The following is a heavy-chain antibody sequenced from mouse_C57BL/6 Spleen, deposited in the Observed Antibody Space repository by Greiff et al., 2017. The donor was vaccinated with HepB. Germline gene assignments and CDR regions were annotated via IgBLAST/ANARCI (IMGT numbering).Heavy chain of an antibody. D-gene: IGHD1-1*01. J-gene: IGHJ4*01. CDR3: ARDAGGSSSGYAMDY. Sequence: EVKLMDSGGGLVQSGRSLRLSCATSGFTFSDFYMEWVRQAPGKGLEWIAASRNKANDYTTEYSASVKGRFIVSRDTSQSILYLQMNALRAEDTAIYYCARDAGGSSSGYAMDYWGQGTSVTVSS. CDR1: GFTFSDFY. CDR2: SRNKANDYTT. V-gene: IGHV7-1*01.